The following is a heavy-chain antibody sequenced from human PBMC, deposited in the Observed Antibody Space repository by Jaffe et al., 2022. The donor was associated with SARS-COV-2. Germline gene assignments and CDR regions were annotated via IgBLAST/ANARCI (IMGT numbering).Heavy chain of an antibody. CDR1: GYTFTGYY. CDR2: INPNSGGT. CDR3: AREGDSSNRNEGPDDGMDV. Sequence: QVQLVQSGAEVKKPGASVKVSCKASGYTFTGYYMHWVRQAPGQGLEWMGWINPNSGGTNYAQKFQGRVTMTRDTSISTAYMELSRLRSDDTAVYYCAREGDSSNRNEGPDDGMDVWGQGTTVTVSS. J-gene: IGHJ6*02. D-gene: IGHD3-22*01. V-gene: IGHV1-2*02.